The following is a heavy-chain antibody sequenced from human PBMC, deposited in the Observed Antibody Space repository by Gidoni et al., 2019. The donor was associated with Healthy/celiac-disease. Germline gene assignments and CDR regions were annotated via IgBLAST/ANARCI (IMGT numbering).Heavy chain of an antibody. V-gene: IGHV3-43*01. Sequence: EVQLVESGGVVVQPGGSLRLSCAASGFTFDDYTMHWVRQAPGKGLEWVSLISWDGGSTYYADSVKGRFTISRDNSKNSLYLQMNRLRTEDTALYYCAKAGGLYYYYGMDVWGQGTTVTVSS. CDR1: GFTFDDYT. D-gene: IGHD2-8*02. CDR2: ISWDGGST. CDR3: AKAGGLYYYYGMDV. J-gene: IGHJ6*02.